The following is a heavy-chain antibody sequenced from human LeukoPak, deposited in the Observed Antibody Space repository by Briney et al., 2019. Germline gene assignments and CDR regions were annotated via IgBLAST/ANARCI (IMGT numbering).Heavy chain of an antibody. CDR2: INAGNGNT. D-gene: IGHD5-18*01. V-gene: IGHV1-3*03. CDR3: ARRSYGSYYFDY. Sequence: GASVKVSCKASGYTFTSYAMHWVRQAPGQRLEWMGWINAGNGNTKYSQEFQGRVTITRDTSASTAYMELSSLRSEGMAVYYCARRSYGSYYFDYWGQGTLVTVSS. CDR1: GYTFTSYA. J-gene: IGHJ4*02.